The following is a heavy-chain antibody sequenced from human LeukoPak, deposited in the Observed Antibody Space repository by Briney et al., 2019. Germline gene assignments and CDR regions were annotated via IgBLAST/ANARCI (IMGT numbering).Heavy chain of an antibody. D-gene: IGHD2-21*02. J-gene: IGHJ3*02. CDR2: ISGSGGST. CDR1: GFTFSSYG. CDR3: AKGSVVVTAIQNAFDI. V-gene: IGHV3-23*01. Sequence: GGSLRLSCAASGFTFSSYGMSWVRQAPGKGLEWVSAISGSGGSTYYADSVKGRFTISRDNSKNTLYLQMNSLRAEDTAVYYCAKGSVVVTAIQNAFDIWGQGTMVTVSS.